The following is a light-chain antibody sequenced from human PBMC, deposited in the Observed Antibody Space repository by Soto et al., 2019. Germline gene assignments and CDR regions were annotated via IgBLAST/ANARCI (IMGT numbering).Light chain of an antibody. CDR1: QSLGSGY. J-gene: IGKJ1*01. Sequence: ELVMTQSPGTLSLSPGDRATLSCRASQSLGSGYLAWYQQKPGQAPRILIYAASTRATGIPDRFSGSGSGTDFSLTISRLEPEDFAVYYCQQYDTSPRTFGQGTKVDNK. CDR2: AAS. V-gene: IGKV3-20*01. CDR3: QQYDTSPRT.